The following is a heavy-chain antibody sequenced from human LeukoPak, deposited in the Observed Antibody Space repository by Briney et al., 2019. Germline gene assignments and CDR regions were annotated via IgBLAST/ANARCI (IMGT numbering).Heavy chain of an antibody. CDR3: AKGIAVAGIYYFDY. D-gene: IGHD6-19*01. V-gene: IGHV3-30*02. CDR2: IRYDGSNK. CDR1: GFTFSSYG. Sequence: GGSLRLSCAASGFTFSSYGMHWVRQAPGKGLEWVAFIRYDGSNKYYADSVKGRFTISRDNSKNTLYLQMNSLRAGDTAVYYCAKGIAVAGIYYFDYWGQGTLVTVSS. J-gene: IGHJ4*02.